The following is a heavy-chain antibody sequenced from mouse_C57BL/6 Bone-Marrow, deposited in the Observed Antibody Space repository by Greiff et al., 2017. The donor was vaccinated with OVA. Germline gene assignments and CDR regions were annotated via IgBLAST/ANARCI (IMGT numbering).Heavy chain of an antibody. V-gene: IGHV5-6*01. J-gene: IGHJ4*01. Sequence: EVQLVESGGDLVKPGGSLKLSCAASGFTFSSYGMSWVRQTPDKRLEWVATISSGGSYTYYPDSVKGRFTISRDNAKNTLYLQMSSLKSEDTAMYYCARRTYLITTVEDYYAMDYWGQGTSVTVSS. CDR1: GFTFSSYG. D-gene: IGHD1-1*01. CDR2: ISSGGSYT. CDR3: ARRTYLITTVEDYYAMDY.